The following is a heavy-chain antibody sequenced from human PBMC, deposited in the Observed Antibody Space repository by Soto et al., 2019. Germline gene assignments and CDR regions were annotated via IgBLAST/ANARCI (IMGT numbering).Heavy chain of an antibody. CDR1: GFTFSSYG. CDR2: IWYDGSNK. D-gene: IGHD6-13*01. Sequence: GESLKISCAASGFTFSSYGMHWVRQAPGKGLEWVAVIWYDGSNKYYADSVKGRFTISRDNSKNTLYLQMNSLRAEDTAVYYCAREGDVAAAGIYYYGMDVWGQGTTVTVSS. V-gene: IGHV3-33*01. CDR3: AREGDVAAAGIYYYGMDV. J-gene: IGHJ6*02.